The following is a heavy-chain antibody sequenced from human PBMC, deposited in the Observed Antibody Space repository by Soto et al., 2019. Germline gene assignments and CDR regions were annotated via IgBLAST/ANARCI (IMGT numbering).Heavy chain of an antibody. V-gene: IGHV4-31*03. CDR1: GGSISSGDYY. CDR2: IYYSGST. Sequence: SETLSLTCTVSGGSISSGDYYWSWIRQHPGKGLEWIGYIYYSGSTNYNPSLKSRVTISVDKSKNQFSLKLSSVTAADTAVYYCARAGRGYCSGGSCYSGLHGMDVWGQGTTVTVSS. D-gene: IGHD2-15*01. J-gene: IGHJ6*02. CDR3: ARAGRGYCSGGSCYSGLHGMDV.